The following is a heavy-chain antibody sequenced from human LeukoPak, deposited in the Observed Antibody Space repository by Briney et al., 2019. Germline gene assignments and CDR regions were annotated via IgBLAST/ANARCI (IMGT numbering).Heavy chain of an antibody. V-gene: IGHV1-2*02. D-gene: IGHD1-1*01. CDR2: IDPKSGGT. CDR3: ARDGKAGSSSFDY. CDR1: GYTFTDYF. Sequence: ASVKVSCKASGYTFTDYFMHWVRQAPGQGLEWVGWIDPKSGGTSYAQKFQGRVTMTRDTSISTAYMNLSGLRSDDTAVYYCARDGKAGSSSFDYWGQGSLVNVSS. J-gene: IGHJ4*02.